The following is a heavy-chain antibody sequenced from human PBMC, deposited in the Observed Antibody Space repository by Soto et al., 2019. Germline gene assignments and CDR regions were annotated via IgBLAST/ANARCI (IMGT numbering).Heavy chain of an antibody. J-gene: IGHJ4*02. Sequence: QVQLEESGPGLVEPSGTLSLTCAVSGGSISSDNWWTWVRQPLGKGLEWVGEIYHSGSTNYNPSLESRVTISADKSKNQFSLKLKSVTAADTAIYYCASRIGARPFWGQGTLVTVSS. D-gene: IGHD6-6*01. CDR1: GGSISSDNW. V-gene: IGHV4-4*02. CDR3: ASRIGARPF. CDR2: IYHSGST.